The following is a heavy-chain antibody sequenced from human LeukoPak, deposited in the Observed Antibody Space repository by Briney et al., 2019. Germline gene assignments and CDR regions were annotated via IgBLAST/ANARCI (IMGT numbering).Heavy chain of an antibody. Sequence: SGTLSLTCTVSGGSISSYYWSWIRQPPGKGLEWIGYIYYSGSTNYNPSLKSRVTISVDTSKNQFSLKLSSVTAADTAVYYCARHRYYMYSGSYQGAFDIWGQGTMVTVSS. V-gene: IGHV4-59*08. CDR1: GGSISSYY. D-gene: IGHD1-26*01. J-gene: IGHJ3*02. CDR2: IYYSGST. CDR3: ARHRYYMYSGSYQGAFDI.